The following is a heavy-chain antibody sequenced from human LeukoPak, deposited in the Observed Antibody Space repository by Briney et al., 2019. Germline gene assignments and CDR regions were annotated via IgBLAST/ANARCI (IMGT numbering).Heavy chain of an antibody. Sequence: GSLRLSCTGSGFTFGHYALAWVRQAPGKGLEWLGFIRSQAYGGTIEYAASVKGRFSISRDNSKSIADLQINSLKTEDTAVYYCNRGLEPSTGPDYWGQGTLVTVSS. V-gene: IGHV3-49*04. CDR2: IRSQAYGGTI. CDR1: GFTFGHYA. J-gene: IGHJ4*02. CDR3: NRGLEPSTGPDY. D-gene: IGHD1-1*01.